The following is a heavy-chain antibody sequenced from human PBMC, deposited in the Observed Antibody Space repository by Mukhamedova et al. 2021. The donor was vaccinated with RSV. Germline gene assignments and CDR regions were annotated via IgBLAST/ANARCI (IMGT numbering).Heavy chain of an antibody. J-gene: IGHJ3*02. D-gene: IGHD2-2*01. Sequence: SGISGSGENTFYADSVKGRLTISRDNSRNIVFLQMNSLRGEDTAVYYCANVSFCTSATCSGPDGFNILGQGTMV. CDR2: ISGSGENT. V-gene: IGHV3-23*01. CDR3: ANVSFCTSATCSGPDGFNI.